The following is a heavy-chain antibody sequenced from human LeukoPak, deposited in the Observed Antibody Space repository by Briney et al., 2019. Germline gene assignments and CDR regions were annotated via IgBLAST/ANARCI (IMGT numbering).Heavy chain of an antibody. J-gene: IGHJ6*03. CDR2: IIPIFGTA. CDR3: ATHSVVPAGHYYYYMDV. D-gene: IGHD2-2*01. Sequence: SVKVSCKASGYTFTGYYMQWVRQAPGQGLEWMGGIIPIFGTANYAQKFQGRVTITTDESTSTAYMELSSLRSEDTAVYYCATHSVVPAGHYYYYMDVWGKGTTVTVSS. CDR1: GYTFTGYY. V-gene: IGHV1-69*05.